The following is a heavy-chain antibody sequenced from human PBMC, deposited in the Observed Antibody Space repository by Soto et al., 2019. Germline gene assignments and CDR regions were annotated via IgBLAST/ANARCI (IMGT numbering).Heavy chain of an antibody. V-gene: IGHV1-69*08. CDR1: GGTFSSYT. CDR2: IIPILGIA. J-gene: IGHJ6*02. D-gene: IGHD2-15*01. Sequence: QVQLVQSGAEVKKPGSSVKVSCKASGGTFSSYTISWVRQAPGQGLEWMGRIIPILGIANYAQKFQGRVTSTADNSTSTAYRELSSLRSEDTAVYYCARDARYCSGGSCYPRGGMDVWGQGPTVTVSS. CDR3: ARDARYCSGGSCYPRGGMDV.